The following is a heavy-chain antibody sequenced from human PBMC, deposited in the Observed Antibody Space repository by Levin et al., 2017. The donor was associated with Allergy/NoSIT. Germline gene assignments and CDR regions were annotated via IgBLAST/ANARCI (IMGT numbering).Heavy chain of an antibody. Sequence: GGSLRLSCAASGFTFSGYAMSWVRQAPGKGLEWVSAITGSGGYTYYADSVKGRFTISRDNSKNTLYLQMNSLRAEDTAVYYCAKDEAYDRSGGSCYRKGYFEYWGQGTLVTVSS. CDR1: GFTFSGYA. V-gene: IGHV3-23*01. CDR2: ITGSGGYT. D-gene: IGHD2-15*01. CDR3: AKDEAYDRSGGSCYRKGYFEY. J-gene: IGHJ4*02.